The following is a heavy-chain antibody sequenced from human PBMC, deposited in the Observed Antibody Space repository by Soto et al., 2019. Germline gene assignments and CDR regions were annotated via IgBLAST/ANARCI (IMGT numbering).Heavy chain of an antibody. J-gene: IGHJ3*02. CDR3: ASTPYYYDSSGYYRRYAFDI. D-gene: IGHD3-22*01. CDR1: GGTFSSYA. CDR2: IIPIFGTA. Sequence: QVQLVQSGAEVKKPGSSVKVSCKASGGTFSSYAISWVRQAPGQGLEWMGGIIPIFGTANYAQKFQGRVTITAHESTITAYMGVSSLRYEVTAVYYCASTPYYYDSSGYYRRYAFDIWGQGTMVTVSS. V-gene: IGHV1-69*12.